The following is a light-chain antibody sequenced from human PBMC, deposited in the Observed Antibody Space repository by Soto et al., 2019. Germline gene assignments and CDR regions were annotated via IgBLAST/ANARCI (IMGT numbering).Light chain of an antibody. CDR3: QQYNNFWT. CDR2: GAS. CDR1: QSVSSN. J-gene: IGKJ1*01. Sequence: EIVMTQSPATLSVSPGETATLSCRASQSVSSNFAWYQQKPGQAPRLLIYGASTRATGHPARFRGRGSGPEFTLNNSSLKSEDFAFYYCQQYNNFWTFSQGTKVEIK. V-gene: IGKV3-15*01.